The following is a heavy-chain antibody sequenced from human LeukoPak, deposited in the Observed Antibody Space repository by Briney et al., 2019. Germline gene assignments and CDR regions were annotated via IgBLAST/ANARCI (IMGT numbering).Heavy chain of an antibody. CDR1: GFTFSDYA. D-gene: IGHD6-19*01. V-gene: IGHV3-64*01. Sequence: PGGSLRLSCAASGFTFSDYAMHWVRQAPGKELEYVSAISSNGGSIHYANSVKGRFTISRDNSKNTLYLQMDSLRAEDMAVYCCARDACGCGSGWHLYWYFDLWGRGTLVTVSS. J-gene: IGHJ2*01. CDR2: ISSNGGSI. CDR3: ARDACGCGSGWHLYWYFDL.